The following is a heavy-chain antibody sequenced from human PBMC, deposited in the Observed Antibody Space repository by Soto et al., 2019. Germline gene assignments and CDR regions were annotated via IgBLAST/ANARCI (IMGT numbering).Heavy chain of an antibody. D-gene: IGHD2-15*01. CDR1: GYTFTSYG. CDR3: ARDDRYCSGGSCYEGAYYFDY. CDR2: ISVYNGNT. V-gene: IGHV1-18*01. J-gene: IGHJ4*02. Sequence: ASVKVSFKASGYTFTSYGISWVRQAPGQGLEWMGWISVYNGNTNYAQKLQGRVTMTTDTSTSTAYMELRSLRSDDTAVYYCARDDRYCSGGSCYEGAYYFDYWGQGTLVTVSS.